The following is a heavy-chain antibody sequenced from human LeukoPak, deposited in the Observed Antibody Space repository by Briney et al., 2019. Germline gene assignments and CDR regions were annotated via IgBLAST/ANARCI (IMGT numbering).Heavy chain of an antibody. CDR1: GYSISSGYY. CDR3: TRISGTYYFDY. V-gene: IGHV4-38-2*02. D-gene: IGHD1-1*01. CDR2: IYHSGRT. J-gene: IGHJ4*02. Sequence: SETLSLTCTVSGYSISSGYYWGWIRQPPGKGLEWIGNIYHSGRTYYNPSLKSRVTISVDTSKNQFSLKASSVIAADTALYYCTRISGTYYFDYWGQGTLVTVSS.